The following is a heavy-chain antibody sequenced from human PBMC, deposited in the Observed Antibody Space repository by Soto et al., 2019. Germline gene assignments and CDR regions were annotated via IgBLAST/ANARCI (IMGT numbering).Heavy chain of an antibody. J-gene: IGHJ5*02. CDR2: LSGSGFKT. V-gene: IGHV3-23*01. D-gene: IGHD1-26*01. Sequence: GRSLRLSCAASGFIFENFGMSLVRQAPGKGLEWSSSLSGSGFKTYYADSVKGRFTISRDNSKSMVYLELNNLRAEDTAVYHCAKNQGVELVPLATVDWFDPWGQGSVVTVSA. CDR3: AKNQGVELVPLATVDWFDP. CDR1: GFIFENFG.